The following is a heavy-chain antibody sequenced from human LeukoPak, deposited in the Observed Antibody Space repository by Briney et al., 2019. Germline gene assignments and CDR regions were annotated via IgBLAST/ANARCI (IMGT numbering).Heavy chain of an antibody. Sequence: SETLSLTCTVSGGSISSHYWSWIRQPPGKGLEWIGYIYYSGSTNYNPSLKSRVTISVDTSKNQFSLKLSSVTAADTAVYYCARVEYSSSFAYFDYWGQGTLVTVSS. CDR2: IYYSGST. V-gene: IGHV4-59*11. D-gene: IGHD6-6*01. CDR1: GGSISSHY. CDR3: ARVEYSSSFAYFDY. J-gene: IGHJ4*02.